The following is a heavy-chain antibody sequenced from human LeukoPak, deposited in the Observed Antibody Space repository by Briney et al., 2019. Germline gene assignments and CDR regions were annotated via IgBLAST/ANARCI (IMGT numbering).Heavy chain of an antibody. D-gene: IGHD3-10*01. CDR2: TYYRSKWYN. CDR1: GDSVSSNSAA. CDR3: ARVNIEWFGEIYYYMDV. Sequence: SQTLSLTCAISGDSVSSNSAAWNWIRQSPSRGLEWLGRTYYRSKWYNDYAVSVKSRITINPDTSKNQFSLQLNSVTPEDTAVYYCARVNIEWFGEIYYYMDVWGKGTTVTISS. V-gene: IGHV6-1*01. J-gene: IGHJ6*03.